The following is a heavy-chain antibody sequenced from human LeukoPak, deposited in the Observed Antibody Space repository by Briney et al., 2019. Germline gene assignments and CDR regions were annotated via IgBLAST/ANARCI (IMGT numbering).Heavy chain of an antibody. V-gene: IGHV4-59*08. CDR1: GGSMSPYH. CDR2: IYYSGST. D-gene: IGHD6-19*01. CDR3: ARAVSGRFDY. J-gene: IGHJ4*02. Sequence: PSGTLSLTCTVSGGSMSPYHWSWIRQPPGKGLEWTGYIYYSGSTNCNPSLKSRVTISVDTSKNQFSLKLSSVTAADTAMYYCARAVSGRFDYWGQGTLVTVSS.